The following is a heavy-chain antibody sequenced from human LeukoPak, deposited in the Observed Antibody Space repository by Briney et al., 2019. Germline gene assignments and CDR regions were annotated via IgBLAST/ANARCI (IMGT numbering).Heavy chain of an antibody. CDR2: IIPIFGTA. V-gene: IGHV1-69*01. CDR3: ASWRWGAAGFDP. J-gene: IGHJ5*02. CDR1: GGTFSSYA. D-gene: IGHD6-13*01. Sequence: GASVKGSCKASGGTFSSYAISWVRQAPGQGLEWLGGIIPIFGTANYAQKFQGRVTITADESTSTAYMELSSLRSEDTAVYYCASWRWGAAGFDPWGQGTLVTVSS.